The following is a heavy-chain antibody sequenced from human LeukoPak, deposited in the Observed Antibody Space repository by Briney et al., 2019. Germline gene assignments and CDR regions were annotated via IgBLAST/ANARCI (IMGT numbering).Heavy chain of an antibody. V-gene: IGHV4-34*01. CDR2: INHSGST. CDR3: AKSQWLIYDAFDI. Sequence: SETLSLTCAVYGGSFSGYYWSWIRQPPGKGLEWIGEINHSGSTNYNPPLKSRVTMSVDTSKNQFSLKLSSVTAADTAVYYCAKSQWLIYDAFDIWGQGTMVTVSS. J-gene: IGHJ3*02. CDR1: GGSFSGYY. D-gene: IGHD6-19*01.